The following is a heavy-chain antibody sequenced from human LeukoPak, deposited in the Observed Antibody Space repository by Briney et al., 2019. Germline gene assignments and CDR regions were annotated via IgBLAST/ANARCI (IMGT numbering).Heavy chain of an antibody. CDR1: GFTFSNYA. D-gene: IGHD4-17*01. Sequence: PGGSLRLSCAASGFTFSNYAMSWVRQAPGKGLEWVSAISGSDGSTNYADSVKGRFTISRDNSKNTLYLQMNNLRAEDTAVYYCAKTPTVTTVYGPEYYFDYWGQGTLVTVSS. CDR3: AKTPTVTTVYGPEYYFDY. J-gene: IGHJ4*02. CDR2: ISGSDGST. V-gene: IGHV3-23*01.